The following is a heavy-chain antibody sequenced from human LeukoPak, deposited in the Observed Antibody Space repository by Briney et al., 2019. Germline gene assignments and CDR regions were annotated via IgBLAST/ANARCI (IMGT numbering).Heavy chain of an antibody. CDR2: INIDGSST. Sequence: GGSLRLSCAASGFTFSSYWMHWVRQAPGKGLVWVSRINIDGSSTSYADSVKGRFTISRDNAKNTLYLQMNSLRAEDTAVYYCARGGALYGYYYYGMDVWGQGTTVTVSS. CDR1: GFTFSSYW. V-gene: IGHV3-74*01. J-gene: IGHJ6*02. D-gene: IGHD4-17*01. CDR3: ARGGALYGYYYYGMDV.